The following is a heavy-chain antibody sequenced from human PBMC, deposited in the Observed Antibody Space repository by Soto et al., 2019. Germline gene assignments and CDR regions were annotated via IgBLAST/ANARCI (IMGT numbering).Heavy chain of an antibody. J-gene: IGHJ3*02. Sequence: QVQLVQSGAEVKKPGASVKVSCKASGYTFTSYGISWVRQAPGQGLEWMGWISAYNGKTNDAQKLQGRVTMTTDTSPSTACMELRSLRSDDTAVYYCATGLAIVVVPPGDTPENAFDIWGQGTMVTVSS. CDR2: ISAYNGKT. CDR3: ATGLAIVVVPPGDTPENAFDI. V-gene: IGHV1-18*01. D-gene: IGHD2-2*01. CDR1: GYTFTSYG.